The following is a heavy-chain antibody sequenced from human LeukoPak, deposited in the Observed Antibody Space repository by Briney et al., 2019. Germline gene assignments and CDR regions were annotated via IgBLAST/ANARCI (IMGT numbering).Heavy chain of an antibody. J-gene: IGHJ6*03. D-gene: IGHD2-2*01. CDR2: FDPEDGET. Sequence: GASVKVSCKVSGYTLTELSMHWVRQAPGKGLEWMGGFDPEDGETTYAQKFQGRVTMTEDTSTDTAYMELSSLRSEDTAVYYCATEHGVPAARGYYYYYMDVWGKGTTVTVSS. CDR3: ATEHGVPAARGYYYYYMDV. CDR1: GYTLTELS. V-gene: IGHV1-24*01.